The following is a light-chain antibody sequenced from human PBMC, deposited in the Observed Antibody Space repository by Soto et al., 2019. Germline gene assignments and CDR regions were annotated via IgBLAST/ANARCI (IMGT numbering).Light chain of an antibody. Sequence: EIVMTQSPATLSVSPGERATLSCRASQSVSSDLAWYQQKPGQAPRLLIYGASNRATGIPARFSGSGSGTEFTLTIGRLEPEDFAVYYCQQRSNWPPITFGQGTRLENK. J-gene: IGKJ5*01. CDR1: QSVSSD. V-gene: IGKV3-11*01. CDR2: GAS. CDR3: QQRSNWPPIT.